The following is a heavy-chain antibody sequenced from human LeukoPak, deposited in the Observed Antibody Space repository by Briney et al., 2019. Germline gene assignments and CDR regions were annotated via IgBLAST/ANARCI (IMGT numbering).Heavy chain of an antibody. CDR2: INPSGGST. V-gene: IGHV1-46*01. CDR1: GYSFTNYY. Sequence: GASVRVSCKASGYSFTNYYMHWVRQAPGQGLEWMTMINPSGGSTTYAQNFQDRVTVTRDMSTSTVYMELSSLTSEDTAVHYCARTRGYYFDYWGQGTLVTVSS. CDR3: ARTRGYYFDY. J-gene: IGHJ4*02.